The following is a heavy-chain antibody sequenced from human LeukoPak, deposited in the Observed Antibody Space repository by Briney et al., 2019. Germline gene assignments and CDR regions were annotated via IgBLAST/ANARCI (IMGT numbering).Heavy chain of an antibody. J-gene: IGHJ4*02. CDR1: GGSFSGYY. CDR2: INHSGST. CDR3: ARGSGDNY. V-gene: IGHV4-34*01. Sequence: PSETLSLTCAVYGGSFSGYYWSWIRQPPGQGLEWIGEINHSGSTNYNPSLKSRVTISVDTSKNQFSLKLSSVTAADTAVYYWARGSGDNYWGQGTLVTVSS. D-gene: IGHD4-17*01.